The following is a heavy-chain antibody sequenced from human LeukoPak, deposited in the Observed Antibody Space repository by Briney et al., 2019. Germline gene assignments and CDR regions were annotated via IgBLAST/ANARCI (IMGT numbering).Heavy chain of an antibody. J-gene: IGHJ4*02. CDR2: INHSGST. CDR3: ARSFTGGPSDYFDY. Sequence: PSETLSLTCAVYGGSFSGYYWSWIRQPPGKGLEWIGEINHSGSTNYNPSLKSRVTISVDTSKNQFSLKLSSVTAADTAVYYCARSFTGGPSDYFDYWGQGTLVTVSS. CDR1: GGSFSGYY. V-gene: IGHV4-34*01. D-gene: IGHD1-14*01.